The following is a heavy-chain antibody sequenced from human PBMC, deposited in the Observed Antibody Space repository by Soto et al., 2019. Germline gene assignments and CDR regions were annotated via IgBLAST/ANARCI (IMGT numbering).Heavy chain of an antibody. J-gene: IGHJ4*02. D-gene: IGHD7-27*01. CDR2: INSEGTTT. CDR1: GFTFSSYW. V-gene: IGHV3-74*01. CDR3: GRAPGGTGIVDY. Sequence: EVQLVESGGGLVQPGGSLRLSCAAPGFTFSSYWMQWVRQAPGKGLVWVSRINSEGTTTTYADSVKGRFTISRDNAKNTLYLQMNNLRAEDTAVYYCGRAPGGTGIVDYWGQGTLVPVSS.